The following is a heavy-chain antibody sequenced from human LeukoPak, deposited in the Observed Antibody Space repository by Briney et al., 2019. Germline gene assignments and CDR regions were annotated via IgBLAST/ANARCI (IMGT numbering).Heavy chain of an antibody. CDR2: MNPNSGNT. V-gene: IGHV1-8*01. CDR3: ARVAAAGRAAYYMDV. CDR1: GYTFTSYD. D-gene: IGHD6-13*01. J-gene: IGHJ6*03. Sequence: ASVKVSCKASGYTFTSYDINWVRQATGQGPEWMGWMNPNSGNTGYAQKFQGRVTMTRNTSISTAYMELSSLRSEDTAVYYCARVAAAGRAAYYMDVWGKGTTVTVSS.